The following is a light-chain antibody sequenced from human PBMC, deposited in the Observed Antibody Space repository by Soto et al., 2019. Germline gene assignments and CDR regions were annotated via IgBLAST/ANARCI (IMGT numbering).Light chain of an antibody. CDR3: QQYGSSPYT. CDR2: GAS. Sequence: EIVLTQSPGTLSLSPGERATLSCRASQSVSNNYLAWYQQKPGQAPRLLIYGASSRATGIPDRFSGGGSGLDFTFTISRLEPEDFGVYYWQQYGSSPYTFGKGTKLELK. V-gene: IGKV3-20*01. J-gene: IGKJ2*01. CDR1: QSVSNNY.